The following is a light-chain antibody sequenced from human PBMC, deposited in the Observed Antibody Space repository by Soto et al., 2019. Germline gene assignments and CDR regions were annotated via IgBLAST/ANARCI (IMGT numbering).Light chain of an antibody. CDR1: SSDVGAYNY. CDR2: AVS. J-gene: IGLJ2*01. V-gene: IGLV2-14*01. CDR3: SSYTTTATVI. Sequence: QSVLTQPASVSGSLGQSITVSCTGTSSDVGAYNYVSWYQQSPGRTPKLLIYAVSNRPSGVSNRFSGSKSGNTASLTISGLQADDEADYYCSSYTTTATVIFGGGTKVTVL.